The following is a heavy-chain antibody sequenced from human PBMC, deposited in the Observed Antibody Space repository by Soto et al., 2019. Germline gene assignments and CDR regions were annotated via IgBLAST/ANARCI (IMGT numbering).Heavy chain of an antibody. CDR1: GFTFSSYA. Sequence: VQLVESGGGVVQPGRSLRLSCAASGFTFSSYAMHWVRQAPGKGLEWVAVISYDGSNKYYADSVKGRFTISRDNSKNTLYLQMNSLRAEDTAVYYCARWEGGVIDYWGQGTLVTVSS. J-gene: IGHJ4*02. D-gene: IGHD3-16*01. CDR2: ISYDGSNK. V-gene: IGHV3-30-3*01. CDR3: ARWEGGVIDY.